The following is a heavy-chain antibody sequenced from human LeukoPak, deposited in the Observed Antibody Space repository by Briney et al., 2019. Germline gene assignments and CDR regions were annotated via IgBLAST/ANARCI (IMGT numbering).Heavy chain of an antibody. V-gene: IGHV1-2*02. Sequence: ASVTVSCKASGYTFSGYYLHWVRQAPGQGLEWMGWISPNSGGTNYAQKFQGRVTMTRDTSISTAYMELSRLRPDDTAVYYCARESGGCSSTSCYSWFDPWGQGTLVTVSS. D-gene: IGHD2-2*01. J-gene: IGHJ5*02. CDR2: ISPNSGGT. CDR1: GYTFSGYY. CDR3: ARESGGCSSTSCYSWFDP.